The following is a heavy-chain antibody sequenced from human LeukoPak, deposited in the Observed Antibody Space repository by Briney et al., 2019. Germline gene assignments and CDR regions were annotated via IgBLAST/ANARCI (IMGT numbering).Heavy chain of an antibody. D-gene: IGHD3-22*01. CDR1: GFTFDDNA. J-gene: IGHJ4*02. V-gene: IGHV3-9*01. CDR3: AKGDDSSGIH. CDR2: ISWNSGSI. Sequence: GGSLRLSCAASGFTFDDNAMHWVRQAPGKGLEWVSGISWNSGSIGYADSVKGRFTISRDNAKNSLYLQMNSLRAEDTALYYCAKGDDSSGIHWGQGTLVTVSS.